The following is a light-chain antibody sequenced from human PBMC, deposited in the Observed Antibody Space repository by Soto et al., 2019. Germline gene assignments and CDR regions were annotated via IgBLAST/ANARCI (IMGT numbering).Light chain of an antibody. CDR2: DAS. J-gene: IGKJ2*01. CDR1: QSITSY. CDR3: QQRSKWPYT. Sequence: EIVLTQSPATLSLSPGERATLSCRASQSITSYLAWYQQKPGQAPRLLIYDASNRATGIPARFSGSGSETDFTLTISSLEPEDFVVYYCQQRSKWPYTFGQGTKLEIK. V-gene: IGKV3-11*01.